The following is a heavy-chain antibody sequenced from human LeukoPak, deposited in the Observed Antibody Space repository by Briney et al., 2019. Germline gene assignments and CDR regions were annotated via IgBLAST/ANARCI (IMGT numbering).Heavy chain of an antibody. V-gene: IGHV3-23*01. CDR1: GFTFSSYA. Sequence: GGSLRLSCAASGFTFSSYAMSWVRQAPGKGLEWVSAISGSGGSTYYADSVRGRFTISRDNSKNTLYLQMNSLRAEDTAVYYCAFTYYYDSSGYAFDYWGQGTLVTVSS. CDR3: AFTYYYDSSGYAFDY. CDR2: ISGSGGST. J-gene: IGHJ4*02. D-gene: IGHD3-22*01.